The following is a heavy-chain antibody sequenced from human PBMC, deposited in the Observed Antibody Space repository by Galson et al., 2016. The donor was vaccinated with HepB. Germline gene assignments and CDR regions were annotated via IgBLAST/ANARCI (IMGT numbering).Heavy chain of an antibody. CDR2: TRGNGGAP. CDR3: ARDHGGYNSMDY. D-gene: IGHD5-24*01. V-gene: IGHV3-74*01. CDR1: GFTFGSYW. J-gene: IGHJ4*02. Sequence: SLRLSCAASGFTFGSYWMHSVRQAPGRGLVWVSRTRGNGGAPSYADSVRDRFTIPRNNAKNTLYLQMNSLGVEDTAVYYCARDHGGYNSMDYWGQGTLVTVSS.